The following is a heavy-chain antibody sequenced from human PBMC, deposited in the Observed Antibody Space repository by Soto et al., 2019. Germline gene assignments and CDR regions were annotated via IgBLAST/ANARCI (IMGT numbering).Heavy chain of an antibody. J-gene: IGHJ6*02. CDR3: ARDRSGSSGYYGMDV. CDR2: IYSDGTT. D-gene: IGHD3-10*01. V-gene: IGHV3-53*01. Sequence: GGSLRLSCAASGFTVSTNYMSWVRQAPGKGLEWVSLIYSDGTTYYADSVKGRFTISRDNSKNMLYLQMNSLRAEDTAVYYCARDRSGSSGYYGMDVWGQGTTVTGSS. CDR1: GFTVSTNY.